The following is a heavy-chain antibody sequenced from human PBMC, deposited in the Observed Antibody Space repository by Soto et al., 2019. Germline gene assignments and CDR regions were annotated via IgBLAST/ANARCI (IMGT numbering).Heavy chain of an antibody. D-gene: IGHD2-2*01. CDR1: GDSISSGGYH. CDR3: VRDRGYCSTGGSCVLWS. J-gene: IGHJ5*02. V-gene: IGHV4-31*11. CDR2: IDYSGST. Sequence: QVHLQESGPGLVKPSQTLSLTCAVSGDSISSGGYHWSWIRQHPGKGLEWIGYIDYSGSTYYNPSLRSRAIISVDTSKNQLSLRLSSVTAADTAVYYCVRDRGYCSTGGSCVLWSWGQGTLVSVSS.